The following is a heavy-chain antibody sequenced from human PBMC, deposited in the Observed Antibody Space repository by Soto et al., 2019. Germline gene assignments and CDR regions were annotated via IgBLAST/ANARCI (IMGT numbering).Heavy chain of an antibody. Sequence: GGSLRLSCTASGFTFGDYAMSWFRQAPGKGLEWVGFIRSKAYGGTTEYAASVKGRFTISSDDSKSIAYLKMNSLKTEDPAVYYCTRDPYDFWSGLEELYFDYWGQGTLVTVSS. CDR1: GFTFGDYA. CDR3: TRDPYDFWSGLEELYFDY. D-gene: IGHD3-3*01. J-gene: IGHJ4*02. CDR2: IRSKAYGGTT. V-gene: IGHV3-49*03.